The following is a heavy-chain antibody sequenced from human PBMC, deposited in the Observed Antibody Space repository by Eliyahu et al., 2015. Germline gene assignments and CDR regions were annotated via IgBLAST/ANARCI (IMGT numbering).Heavy chain of an antibody. CDR2: ISGDGVNT. D-gene: IGHD2-15*01. CDR3: TKGAGWTEDY. Sequence: EVQLAESGGGVVQPGGSLRLSCAASGFTFDNHFMHWVRQAPGKGLGWVAVISGDGVNTFYGDSVKGRFTISRDNSKNSLYLQMSSLRTEDTAFYYCTKGAGWTEDYWGQGTLVTVSS. CDR1: GFTFDNHF. V-gene: IGHV3-43*02. J-gene: IGHJ4*02.